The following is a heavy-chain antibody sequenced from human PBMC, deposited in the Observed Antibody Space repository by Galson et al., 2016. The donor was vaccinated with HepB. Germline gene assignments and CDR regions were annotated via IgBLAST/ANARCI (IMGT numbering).Heavy chain of an antibody. D-gene: IGHD2-2*01. CDR1: GFTFDDYA. J-gene: IGHJ4*02. V-gene: IGHV3-23*01. CDR3: AKGRRSGCSSTSCYSSAY. CDR2: ISGSGSST. Sequence: SLRLSCAAAGFTFDDYAMNWVCQAPGKGLEWVSAISGSGSSTYCADSVKGRFTISRDKSSNTLYLQMNTLIAEDTAVYYCAKGRRSGCSSTSCYSSAYWGQGTLVTVSS.